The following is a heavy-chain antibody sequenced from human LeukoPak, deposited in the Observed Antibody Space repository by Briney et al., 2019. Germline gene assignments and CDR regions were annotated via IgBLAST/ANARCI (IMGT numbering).Heavy chain of an antibody. CDR2: INWNGGST. D-gene: IGHD3-3*01. V-gene: IGHV3-20*04. Sequence: GGSLRLSCAASGFTFDDYGMSWVRQAPGKGLEWVSGINWNGGSTGYADSVKGRFTISRDNAKNSLHLQMNSLRAEDTALYYCARGWELRFLEWLPYMDVWGKGTTVTVSS. CDR1: GFTFDDYG. CDR3: ARGWELRFLEWLPYMDV. J-gene: IGHJ6*03.